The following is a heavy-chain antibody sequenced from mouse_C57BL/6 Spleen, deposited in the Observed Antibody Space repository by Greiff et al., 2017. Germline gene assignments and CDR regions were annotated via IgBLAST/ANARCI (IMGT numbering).Heavy chain of an antibody. J-gene: IGHJ3*01. D-gene: IGHD3-2*02. V-gene: IGHV1-74*01. CDR3: AMDSSGAWFAY. CDR1: GYTFTSYW. CDR2: IHPSDSDT. Sequence: QVQLQQPGAELVKPGASVTVSCKASGYTFTSYWMHWVKQRPGQGLEWLGRIHPSDSDTNYNQQFTGKATLTVDISSSTASIQHSSLTSEYSAVYYCAMDSSGAWFAYWGQGTLVTVSA.